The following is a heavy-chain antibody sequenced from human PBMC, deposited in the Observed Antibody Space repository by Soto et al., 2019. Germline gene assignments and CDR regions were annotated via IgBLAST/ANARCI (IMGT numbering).Heavy chain of an antibody. J-gene: IGHJ4*02. CDR2: ISYDGSNK. D-gene: IGHD3-9*01. Sequence: QVQLVESGGGVVHPGRSLRLSCAASGFTFSSYGMHWVRQAPGKGLEWVAVISYDGSNKYYADSVKGRFTISRDNSKNTLYLQMNSLRAEDTAVYYCAKGGTGYYTGGFDYWGQGTLVTVSS. V-gene: IGHV3-30*18. CDR1: GFTFSSYG. CDR3: AKGGTGYYTGGFDY.